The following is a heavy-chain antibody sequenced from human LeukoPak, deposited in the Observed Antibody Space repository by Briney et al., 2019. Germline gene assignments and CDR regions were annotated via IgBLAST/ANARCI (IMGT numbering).Heavy chain of an antibody. Sequence: SETLPLTCTVSGWSISGPYWSWIRQPPGKGLEWIAYMYNSGSTNYNPSLKSRVTISIDTSKNQFSLKLSSLTAADTAIYYCARGIESYGDYGYWGQGILVTVSS. CDR1: GWSISGPY. J-gene: IGHJ4*02. V-gene: IGHV4-59*11. D-gene: IGHD4-17*01. CDR2: MYNSGST. CDR3: ARGIESYGDYGY.